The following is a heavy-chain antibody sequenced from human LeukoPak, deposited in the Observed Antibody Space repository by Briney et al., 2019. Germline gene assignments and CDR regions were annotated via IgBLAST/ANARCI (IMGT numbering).Heavy chain of an antibody. J-gene: IGHJ4*02. CDR2: INAGNGNT. D-gene: IGHD6-19*01. CDR1: GYTFTSYA. CDR3: ARSARRAVAAIYYFDY. V-gene: IGHV1-3*03. Sequence: GASVKVSCKASGYTFTSYAMHWVRQAPGQRLEWMGWINAGNGNTKYSQEFQGRVTITRDTSASTAYMELSSLRSEDMAVYYCARSARRAVAAIYYFDYWGQGTLVTVSS.